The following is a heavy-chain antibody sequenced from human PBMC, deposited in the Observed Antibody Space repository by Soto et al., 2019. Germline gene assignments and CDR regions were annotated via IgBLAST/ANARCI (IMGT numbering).Heavy chain of an antibody. D-gene: IGHD1-26*01. CDR3: TRGGIVDPIGFDY. Sequence: VGSLRLSCAASGFTFSIYGMHWVRQAPGKGLEWVSVIWYDGSNKYYADSVKGRFTISRDNSKNRLYLQMNSLRAEDTAVYYCTRGGIVDPIGFDYWGQGSLVTVSS. V-gene: IGHV3-33*01. J-gene: IGHJ4*02. CDR1: GFTFSIYG. CDR2: IWYDGSNK.